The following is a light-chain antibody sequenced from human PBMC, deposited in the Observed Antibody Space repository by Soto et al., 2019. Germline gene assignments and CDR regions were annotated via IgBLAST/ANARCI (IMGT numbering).Light chain of an antibody. CDR1: SSNIGSNT. CDR2: SNN. J-gene: IGLJ1*01. V-gene: IGLV1-44*01. Sequence: SLLTQPASASRIPGEMVTISRSGSSSNIGSNTVNWYQQLPGTAPKLLIYSNNQRPSGVPDRFSGSKSGTSASLAISGLQSEDEADYYCAAWDDSLNGVYVFGTGTKVTVL. CDR3: AAWDDSLNGVYV.